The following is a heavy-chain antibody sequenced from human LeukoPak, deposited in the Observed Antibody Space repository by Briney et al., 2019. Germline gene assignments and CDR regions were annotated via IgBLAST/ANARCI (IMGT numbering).Heavy chain of an antibody. D-gene: IGHD2-2*02. CDR2: IIPILGIA. V-gene: IGHV1-69*02. CDR1: GGTFSSYT. CDR3: ARVRYCSSTSCYTFDY. Sequence: SVKVSCKASGGTFSSYTISWVRQAPGQGLEWMGRIIPILGIANYAQKFQGRVTITADKSTSTAYMELSSLRPEDTAVYYCARVRYCSSTSCYTFDYWGQGTLVTVSS. J-gene: IGHJ4*02.